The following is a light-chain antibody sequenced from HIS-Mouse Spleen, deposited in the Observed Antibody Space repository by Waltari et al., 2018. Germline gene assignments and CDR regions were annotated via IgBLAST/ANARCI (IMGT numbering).Light chain of an antibody. J-gene: IGLJ2*01. Sequence: SYELTQPPSVSVSPGQTARITCSGDALSKKYASWYQQKSGQAPVLVIYEDSKRPSGIPERFSGSSSGTMATLTISRAQVEDEADYYCYSTDSSGNHRVFGGGTKLTVL. CDR3: YSTDSSGNHRV. CDR1: ALSKKY. V-gene: IGLV3-10*01. CDR2: EDS.